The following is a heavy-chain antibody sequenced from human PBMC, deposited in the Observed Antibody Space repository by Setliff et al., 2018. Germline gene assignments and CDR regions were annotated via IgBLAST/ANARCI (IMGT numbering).Heavy chain of an antibody. CDR2: IYPGDSDT. J-gene: IGHJ3*01. Sequence: GESLKISCATSGYNFNSHWIAWVRQVPGGGLEWMGLIYPGDSDTRYSPSFQGQVTISADKSINTAYLQWSSLKASDTAIYYCTRHEDRNKCTSSSCYRENDAFDVWGQGAMVTVSS. CDR3: TRHEDRNKCTSSSCYRENDAFDV. V-gene: IGHV5-51*01. CDR1: GYNFNSHW. D-gene: IGHD2-2*01.